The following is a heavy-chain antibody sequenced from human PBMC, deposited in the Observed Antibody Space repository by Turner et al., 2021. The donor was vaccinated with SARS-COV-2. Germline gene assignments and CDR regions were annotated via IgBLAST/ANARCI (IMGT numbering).Heavy chain of an antibody. Sequence: QVQLVQSGAEVKKPGASVKVSCKASGYTFTSYDINWVRQATGQGLEWMGWMNPNSGNTGYAQKFQGRVTMTRDTSISTVYMDLSRLRSDDTAVYYCASSANSSGWHSWGQGTLVTVSS. D-gene: IGHD6-19*01. CDR1: GYTFTSYD. CDR3: ASSANSSGWHS. CDR2: MNPNSGNT. V-gene: IGHV1-8*01. J-gene: IGHJ5*02.